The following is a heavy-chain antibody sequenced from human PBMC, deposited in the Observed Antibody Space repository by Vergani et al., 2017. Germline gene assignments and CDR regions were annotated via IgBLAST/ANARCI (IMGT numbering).Heavy chain of an antibody. CDR2: INHSGST. CDR3: ARLVGFGELLYNWFDP. V-gene: IGHV4-34*01. CDR1: GGSFSGYY. J-gene: IGHJ5*02. Sequence: QVQLQQWGAGLLKPSETLSLTCAVYGGSFSGYYWSWIRQPPGKGLEWIGEINHSGSTNYNPSLKSRVTISVDTSKNQFSLKLSSVTAADTAVYYCARLVGFGELLYNWFDPWGQGTLVTVSS. D-gene: IGHD3-10*01.